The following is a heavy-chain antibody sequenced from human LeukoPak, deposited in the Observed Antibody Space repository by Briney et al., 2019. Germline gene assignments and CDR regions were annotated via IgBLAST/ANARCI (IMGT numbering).Heavy chain of an antibody. CDR3: AKVLGYYDSSGYYSSPY. CDR1: GFTLSNYW. V-gene: IGHV3-23*01. CDR2: ISGSGGST. J-gene: IGHJ4*02. Sequence: GGSLRLSCAASGFTLSNYWMTWVRQAPGKGLEWVSAISGSGGSTYYADSVKGRFTISRDNSKNTLYLQMNSLRAEDTAVYYCAKVLGYYDSSGYYSSPYWGQGTLVTVSS. D-gene: IGHD3-22*01.